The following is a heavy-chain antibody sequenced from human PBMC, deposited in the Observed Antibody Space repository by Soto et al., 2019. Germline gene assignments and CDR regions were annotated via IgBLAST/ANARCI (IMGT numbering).Heavy chain of an antibody. CDR1: GFTFSGYA. D-gene: IGHD3-22*01. CDR3: VKTKYYYDSSGYYIFDY. Sequence: EVLLVESGGGLVQPGGSLRLSCSASGFTFSGYAMHWLRQAPGRGLEYVSAISRNGGSTYYADSVKGRFTISRDNSKNTLYLQMSSLRAEDTAVYYCVKTKYYYDSSGYYIFDYWGQGTLVTVSS. V-gene: IGHV3-64D*08. J-gene: IGHJ4*02. CDR2: ISRNGGST.